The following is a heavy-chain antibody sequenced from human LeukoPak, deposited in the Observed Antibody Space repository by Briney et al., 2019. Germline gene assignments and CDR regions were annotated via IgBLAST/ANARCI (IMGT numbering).Heavy chain of an antibody. V-gene: IGHV1-18*01. CDR3: ARDYDSSSPFHY. D-gene: IGHD6-13*01. Sequence: ASVKVSCKASGYTFTTYGISWVRQAPGQGLEWMGWISAHNGNTKYAQKFQGRVTMTTDTSTSTAYMELRSLRSDDTALYYCARDYDSSSPFHYWGQGTLVTVSS. CDR1: GYTFTTYG. J-gene: IGHJ4*02. CDR2: ISAHNGNT.